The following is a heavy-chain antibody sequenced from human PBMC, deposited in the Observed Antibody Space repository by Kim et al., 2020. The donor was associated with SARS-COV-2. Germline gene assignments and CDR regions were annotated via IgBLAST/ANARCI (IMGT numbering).Heavy chain of an antibody. Sequence: NYAQKFQGRVTITADESTSTAYMELSSLRSEDTAVYYCARGAGATEYFDYWGQGTLVTVSS. V-gene: IGHV1-69*01. J-gene: IGHJ4*02. CDR3: ARGAGATEYFDY. D-gene: IGHD1-26*01.